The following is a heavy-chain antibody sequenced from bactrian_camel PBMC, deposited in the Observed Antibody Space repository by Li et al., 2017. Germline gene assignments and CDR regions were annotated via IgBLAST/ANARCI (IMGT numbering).Heavy chain of an antibody. CDR1: GFAFSSYY. J-gene: IGHJ6*01. CDR3: AADTQCSGGWGY. D-gene: IGHD2*01. Sequence: VQLVESGGGLVQPGGSLRLSCAASGFAFSSYYMSWVRQAPGKGLEWVSSINGNSKNRHYSDSVKGRFTVSRDNAKNTLYLQMNSLKPEDTAMYYCAADTQCSGGWGYWGQGTQVTVS. CDR2: INGNSKNR. V-gene: IGHV3-2*01.